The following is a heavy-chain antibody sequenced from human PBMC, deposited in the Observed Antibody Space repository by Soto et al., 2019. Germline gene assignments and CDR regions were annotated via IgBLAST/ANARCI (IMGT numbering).Heavy chain of an antibody. Sequence: SVKVSCKASGGTFSIYAISWVLQAPLQWLEGMGGIIPIFGTANYAQKFQGRVTITTDESTSTAYMELSSLRSEDTAVYYCARVGCSSTSCYSGLGGWLDPWGQGTLVTVSS. CDR2: IIPIFGTA. J-gene: IGHJ5*02. V-gene: IGHV1-69*05. CDR3: ARVGCSSTSCYSGLGGWLDP. CDR1: GGTFSIYA. D-gene: IGHD2-2*02.